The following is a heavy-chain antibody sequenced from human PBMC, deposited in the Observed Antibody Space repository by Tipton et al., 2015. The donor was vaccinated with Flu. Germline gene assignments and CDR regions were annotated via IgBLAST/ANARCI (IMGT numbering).Heavy chain of an antibody. CDR3: ARRSCSGGSCVTGWFDP. D-gene: IGHD2-15*01. J-gene: IGHJ5*02. CDR2: IYHSGST. V-gene: IGHV4-38-2*01. CDR1: GYSISSGYY. Sequence: LRLSCAVSGYSISSGYYWGWIRPPPGKGLEWIGSIYHSGSTYYNPSLKSRVTISVDTSKNQFSLKLSSVTAADTAVYYCARRSCSGGSCVTGWFDPWGQGTLVTVSS.